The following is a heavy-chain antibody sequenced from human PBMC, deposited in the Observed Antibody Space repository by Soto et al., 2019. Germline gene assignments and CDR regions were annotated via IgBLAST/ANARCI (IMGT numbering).Heavy chain of an antibody. J-gene: IGHJ6*02. V-gene: IGHV4-34*01. CDR2: IDHSGST. Sequence: SETPSLTCAVHRGSFNAYSWTWIRQPPGKGLEWIGEIDHSGSTTYNPSLKSRIIMSVDTSKNQFSLNVSSMTAADTAVYYCARGLRYSGMDVWGQGTTVTVSS. CDR3: ARGLRYSGMDV. CDR1: RGSFNAYS.